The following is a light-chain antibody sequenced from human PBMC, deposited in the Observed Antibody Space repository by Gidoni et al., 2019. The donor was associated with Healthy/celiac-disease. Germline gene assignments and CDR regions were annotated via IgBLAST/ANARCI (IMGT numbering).Light chain of an antibody. V-gene: IGKV1-17*01. J-gene: IGKJ1*01. CDR1: QGISND. CDR3: LQHNSYPWT. CDR2: AAS. Sequence: DIQSTQSPSTLSASVGDRVTTTCRASQGISNDLGWYQQKPAKDPKRLNYAASSLQSGVPSRFSGSGSGTEFTLTISSLQPEDFATYYCLQHNSYPWTFGQGTKVEIK.